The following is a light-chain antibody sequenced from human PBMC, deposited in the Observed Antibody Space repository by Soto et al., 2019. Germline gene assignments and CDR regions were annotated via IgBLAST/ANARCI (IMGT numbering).Light chain of an antibody. CDR2: GAS. CDR3: QQYGNSPFT. CDR1: QSVSSSY. V-gene: IGKV3-20*01. J-gene: IGKJ3*01. Sequence: EIVLTQSPGTLSFSPGERATLTCRASQSVSSSYLAWYQQKHGQAPRLLIYGASIRATGIPDRFSGSGSGTDFTLTISRLEPEDFAVYYCQQYGNSPFTFGPGTKVDLK.